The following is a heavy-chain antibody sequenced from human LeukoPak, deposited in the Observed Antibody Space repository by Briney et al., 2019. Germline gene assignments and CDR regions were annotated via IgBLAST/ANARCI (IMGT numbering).Heavy chain of an antibody. CDR2: ISYDGTNK. J-gene: IGHJ4*02. Sequence: GRSLRLSCAVSGLTFSSYSIHWVRQAPGKGLEWVALISYDGTNKYYADSVKGRFTISRDNSKNTVYLQLNSLRAEDTAVYYCARGERLGPDFWGQGTLVTVSS. D-gene: IGHD1-1*01. CDR1: GLTFSSYS. V-gene: IGHV3-30-3*01. CDR3: ARGERLGPDF.